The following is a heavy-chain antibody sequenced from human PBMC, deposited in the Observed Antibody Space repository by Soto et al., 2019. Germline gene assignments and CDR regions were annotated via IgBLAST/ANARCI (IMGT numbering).Heavy chain of an antibody. D-gene: IGHD3-3*01. J-gene: IGHJ4*02. Sequence: KASETLSLTCVVSSYGIESGHYWGWVRQPPGKGLEWVGSIYDSGTTYYNPSLRSRVTISADTSKNQFSLSLTSVTAADTAVYYCASSPQYYTPGSPPFDYWGPGTMVPVSS. CDR1: SYGIESGHY. V-gene: IGHV4-38-2*01. CDR2: IYDSGTT. CDR3: ASSPQYYTPGSPPFDY.